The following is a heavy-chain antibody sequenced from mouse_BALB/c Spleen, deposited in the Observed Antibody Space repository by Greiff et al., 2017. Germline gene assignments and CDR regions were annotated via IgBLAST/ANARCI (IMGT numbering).Heavy chain of an antibody. V-gene: IGHV1-87*01. CDR2: IYPGDGDT. CDR1: GYTFTSYW. CDR3: ARSRDGYYVFLDY. D-gene: IGHD2-3*01. Sequence: VQLQQSGAELARPGASVTLSCKASGYTFTSYWMQWVHQRPGQGLEWIGAIYPGDGDTRYTQKFKGKATLTADTSSSTAYMQLSSLASEDSAVYYCARSRDGYYVFLDYWGQGTTLTVSS. J-gene: IGHJ2*01.